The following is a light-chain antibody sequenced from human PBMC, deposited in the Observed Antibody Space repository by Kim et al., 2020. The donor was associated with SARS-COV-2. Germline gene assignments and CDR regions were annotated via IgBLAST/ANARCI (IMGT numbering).Light chain of an antibody. CDR1: QSVLYSSNNKNY. CDR2: WAS. Sequence: RATINCKSSQSVLYSSNNKNYLAWYQQKPGQPPKALIYWASTRESGVPDRFNGSGSGTDFTLTISSLQAEDVAVYFCQQSYSIPPTFGQGTKLEI. J-gene: IGKJ2*01. V-gene: IGKV4-1*01. CDR3: QQSYSIPPT.